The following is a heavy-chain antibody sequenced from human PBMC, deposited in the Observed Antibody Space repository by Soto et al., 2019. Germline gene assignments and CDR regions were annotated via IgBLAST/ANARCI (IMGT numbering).Heavy chain of an antibody. CDR3: ARDSPCGGDCYSSAFDI. CDR2: ISYDRSNK. CDR1: GFTFSSYA. D-gene: IGHD2-21*02. J-gene: IGHJ3*02. Sequence: GGSPRLSCAASGFTFSSYAMHWVRQAPGKGLEWVAVISYDRSNKYYADSVKGRFTISRDNSKNTLYLQMNSLRAEDTAVYYCARDSPCGGDCYSSAFDIWGQGTMVTVSS. V-gene: IGHV3-30*04.